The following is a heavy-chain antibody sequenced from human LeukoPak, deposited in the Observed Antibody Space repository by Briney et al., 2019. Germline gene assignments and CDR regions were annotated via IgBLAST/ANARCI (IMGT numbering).Heavy chain of an antibody. D-gene: IGHD2-15*01. CDR3: AKAPVTTCSGAYCYPFDY. CDR2: ISSSGSTI. J-gene: IGHJ4*02. V-gene: IGHV3-48*03. CDR1: GFTFSSYE. Sequence: GGSLRLSCAASGFTFSSYEMNWVRQAPGKGLEWVSYISSSGSTIYYADSVKGRFTISRDNAKNSLYLQMNSLRAEDAAVYYCAKAPVTTCSGAYCYPFDYWGQGTLVTVSS.